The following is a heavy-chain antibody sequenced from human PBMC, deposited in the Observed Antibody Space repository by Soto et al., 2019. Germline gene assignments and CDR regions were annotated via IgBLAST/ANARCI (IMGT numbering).Heavy chain of an antibody. CDR1: GFSLSTSGVG. CDR3: AHRPGFSMSFDN. Sequence: GFVPNRVNTTQTLRLTFTFAGFSLSTSGVGVGWIRQPPGKALEWLALIYWDDDKRFSPSLESRLAITKDTAKNQVVLTMTHMDPVDTGTYYCAHRPGFSMSFDNWGQGALVTGSS. J-gene: IGHJ4*02. D-gene: IGHD3-22*01. V-gene: IGHV2-5*02. CDR2: IYWDDDK.